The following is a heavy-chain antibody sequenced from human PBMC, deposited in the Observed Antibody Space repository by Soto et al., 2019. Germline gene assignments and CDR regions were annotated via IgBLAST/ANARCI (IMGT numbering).Heavy chain of an antibody. CDR2: IWYDGSNK. Sequence: GGSLRLSCAASGVTFSSYGMHWVRQAPGKGLEWVAVIWYDGSNKYYADSVKGRLTISRDNSKNTLYLQMNSLRAEDTAVYYCARDSLYDILTGYYSHAFDIWGQGTMVTVSS. D-gene: IGHD3-9*01. V-gene: IGHV3-33*01. J-gene: IGHJ3*02. CDR3: ARDSLYDILTGYYSHAFDI. CDR1: GVTFSSYG.